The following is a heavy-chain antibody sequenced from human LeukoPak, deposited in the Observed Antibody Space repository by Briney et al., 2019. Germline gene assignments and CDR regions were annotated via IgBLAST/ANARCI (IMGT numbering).Heavy chain of an antibody. CDR3: ARELNYDSSGYYFDY. J-gene: IGHJ4*02. CDR1: GYTFTVYF. CDR2: INPNSGGT. D-gene: IGHD3-22*01. V-gene: IGHV1-2*02. Sequence: ASVKVSCKASGYTFTVYFMHWVRQAPGQGLEWMGWINPNSGGTNYAQKFQGRVTMTRDTSISTAYMELSRLRSDNTAVYYCARELNYDSSGYYFDYWGQGTLVTVSS.